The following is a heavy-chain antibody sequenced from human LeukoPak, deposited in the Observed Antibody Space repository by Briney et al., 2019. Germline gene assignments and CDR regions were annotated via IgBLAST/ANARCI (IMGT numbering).Heavy chain of an antibody. CDR1: GHTFTGYY. D-gene: IGHD3-16*02. Sequence: GASVKVSCKASGHTFTGYYMHWVRQAPGQGLEWMGWINPNTGNPTYAQGFTGRFVFSLDTSVSTTYLQISSLKPEDTAVYYCARAYQHLGGLSFPDSWGQGTLVTVSS. V-gene: IGHV7-4-1*02. CDR2: INPNTGNP. CDR3: ARAYQHLGGLSFPDS. J-gene: IGHJ5*01.